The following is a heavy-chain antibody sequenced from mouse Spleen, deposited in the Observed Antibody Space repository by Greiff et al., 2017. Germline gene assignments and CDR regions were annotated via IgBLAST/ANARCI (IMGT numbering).Heavy chain of an antibody. CDR2: IDPSDSYT. CDR3: ARKGGSGSPFDY. J-gene: IGHJ2*01. Sequence: QVQLQQPGAELVKPGASVKLSCKASGYTFTSYWMQWVKQRPGQGLEWIGEIDPSDSYTNYNQKFKGKATLTVDTSSSTAYMRLSSLTSEDSAVYYCARKGGSGSPFDYWGQGTTLTVSS. CDR1: GYTFTSYW. V-gene: IGHV1-50*01.